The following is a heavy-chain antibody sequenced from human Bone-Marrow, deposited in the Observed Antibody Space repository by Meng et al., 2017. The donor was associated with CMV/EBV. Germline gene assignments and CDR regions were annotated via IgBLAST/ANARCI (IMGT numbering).Heavy chain of an antibody. CDR2: IGTAGDT. CDR3: ARTLSSYSSSYYYYYGMDV. Sequence: GESLKISCAASGFTFSSNDMHWVRQTTGKGLEWVSAIGTAGDTYYPGSVKGRFTISRENAKNSFYLQMNSLRAGDTAVYYCARTLSSYSSSYYYYYGMDVWGQGTTVTVSS. J-gene: IGHJ6*02. D-gene: IGHD6-6*01. V-gene: IGHV3-13*01. CDR1: GFTFSSND.